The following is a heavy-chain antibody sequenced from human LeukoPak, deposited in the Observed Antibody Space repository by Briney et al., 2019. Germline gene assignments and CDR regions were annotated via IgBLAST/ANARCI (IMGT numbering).Heavy chain of an antibody. Sequence: GGSLRLSCAASGFTFSNAWMSWVRQAPGKGLEWVGRIKGKTDGGTTDYAAPVKGRFTISRDDSKNTLYLQMNSLKTEDTAVYYCTTHLFRWELRGDKNDYWGQGTLVTVSS. CDR1: GFTFSNAW. D-gene: IGHD1-26*01. CDR3: TTHLFRWELRGDKNDY. V-gene: IGHV3-15*01. J-gene: IGHJ4*02. CDR2: IKGKTDGGTT.